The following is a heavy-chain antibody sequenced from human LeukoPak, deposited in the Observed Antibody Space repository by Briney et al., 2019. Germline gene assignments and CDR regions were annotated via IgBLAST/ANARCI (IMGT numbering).Heavy chain of an antibody. CDR3: ARADYSDSGTYFYSDY. J-gene: IGHJ4*02. D-gene: IGHD3-10*01. CDR1: GGSISSGDYY. Sequence: SETLSLTCTVSGGSISSGDYYWSWIRQPPGKGLEWIGYIYNSGSTYYNPSLKSRVSISVDTSKNQFSLKLSSVTAADTAVYYCARADYSDSGTYFYSDYWGQGTLVTVSS. CDR2: IYNSGST. V-gene: IGHV4-30-4*01.